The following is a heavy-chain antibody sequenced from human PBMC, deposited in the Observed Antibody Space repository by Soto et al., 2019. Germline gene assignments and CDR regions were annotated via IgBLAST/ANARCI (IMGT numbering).Heavy chain of an antibody. J-gene: IGHJ4*02. CDR2: IHYSGTT. CDR3: ARRGCYDLGAPRAAPDS. Sequence: QLLLQESGPGLVKPSETLSLTCGVSGGSISSGTYYWDWIRQPPGEGLEWIGSIHYSGTTYYNPSLKGRVTISIDTPTNQFSLKIYSVTASDTALYYCARRGCYDLGAPRAAPDSWGQGTLVTVSS. CDR1: GGSISSGTYY. D-gene: IGHD2-15*01. V-gene: IGHV4-39*01.